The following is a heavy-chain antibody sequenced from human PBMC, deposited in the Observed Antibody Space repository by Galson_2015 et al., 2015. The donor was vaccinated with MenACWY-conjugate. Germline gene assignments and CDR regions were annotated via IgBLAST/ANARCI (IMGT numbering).Heavy chain of an antibody. CDR3: ASTWGGYSYRRYTGTRYDY. J-gene: IGHJ4*02. CDR2: INHSGST. CDR1: GGSFSGYY. D-gene: IGHD5-18*01. V-gene: IGHV4-34*01. Sequence: SETLSLTCAVYGGSFSGYYWSWIRQPPGKGLEWIGEINHSGSTNYNPSLKSRVTISVDTSKNQFSLKLSSVTAADTAVYYCASTWGGYSYRRYTGTRYDYWGQGTLVTVSS.